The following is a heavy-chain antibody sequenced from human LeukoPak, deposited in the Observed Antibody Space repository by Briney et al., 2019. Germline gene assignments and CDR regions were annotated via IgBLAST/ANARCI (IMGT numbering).Heavy chain of an antibody. Sequence: SETLSLTCTVSGGSINSYYWSWIRQPPEKGLEWIGYIYYSGSTSYNPSLKGRVTISLDTSKSQFSLNLNSVTAADTAVYYCARELKVGNTGYYFDYWGQGTLVTVSS. CDR2: IYYSGST. D-gene: IGHD2/OR15-2a*01. CDR1: GGSINSYY. CDR3: ARELKVGNTGYYFDY. J-gene: IGHJ4*02. V-gene: IGHV4-59*01.